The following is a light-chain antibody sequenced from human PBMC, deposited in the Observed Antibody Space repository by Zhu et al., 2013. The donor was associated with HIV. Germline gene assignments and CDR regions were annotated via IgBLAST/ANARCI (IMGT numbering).Light chain of an antibody. CDR3: AAWDDSLSGLV. V-gene: IGLV1-47*01. CDR1: SSNIGSNS. CDR2: RNN. J-gene: IGLJ3*02. Sequence: QSVLTQPPSASGTPGQRVTVSCSGGSSNIGSNSVYWYQHLPGTTPKLLIFRNNQRPSGVPDRFSGSKSGTSASLAISGLRSEDEADYYCAAWDDSLSGLVFGGGTKLSVL.